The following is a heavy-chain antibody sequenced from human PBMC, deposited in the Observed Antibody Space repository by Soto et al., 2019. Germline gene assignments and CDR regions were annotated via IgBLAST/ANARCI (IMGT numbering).Heavy chain of an antibody. V-gene: IGHV4-31*03. D-gene: IGHD3-22*01. CDR1: GGSISSGGYY. CDR3: ARDLNSYDSSGYSPPSNWFDP. J-gene: IGHJ5*02. CDR2: IYYSGST. Sequence: SETLSLTCTVSGGSISSGGYYWSWIRQHPGKGLEWIGYIYYSGSTYYNPSLKSRVTISVDTSKNQFSLKLSSVTAADTALYYCARDLNSYDSSGYSPPSNWFDPWGQGTLVTVSS.